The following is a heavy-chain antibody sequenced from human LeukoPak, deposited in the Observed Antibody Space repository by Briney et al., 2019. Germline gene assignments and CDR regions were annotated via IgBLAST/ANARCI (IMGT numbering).Heavy chain of an antibody. CDR3: ARVPYCGGDCPILGYFDY. D-gene: IGHD2-21*02. CDR1: GGSFSGYY. V-gene: IGHV4-34*01. CDR2: INHSGST. Sequence: SETLSLTCAVYGGSFSGYYWSWIRQPPGKGLEWIGEINHSGSTNYNPSLKSRVTISVDTSMNQFSLKLSSVTAADTAVYYCARVPYCGGDCPILGYFDYWGQGTLVTVSS. J-gene: IGHJ4*02.